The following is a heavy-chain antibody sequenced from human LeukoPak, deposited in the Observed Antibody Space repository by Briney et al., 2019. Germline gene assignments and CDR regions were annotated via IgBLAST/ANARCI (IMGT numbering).Heavy chain of an antibody. Sequence: SETLSLTCAVYGGSFSGYYWSWIRQPPGRGLEWIGEINHSGSTNYNPSLKSRVTISVDTSKNQFSLKLSSVTAADTAVYYCASLTYYDFWSGYSIRRFWPKDVWGKGTTVTVSS. J-gene: IGHJ6*04. V-gene: IGHV4-34*01. CDR3: ASLTYYDFWSGYSIRRFWPKDV. CDR2: INHSGST. D-gene: IGHD3-3*01. CDR1: GGSFSGYY.